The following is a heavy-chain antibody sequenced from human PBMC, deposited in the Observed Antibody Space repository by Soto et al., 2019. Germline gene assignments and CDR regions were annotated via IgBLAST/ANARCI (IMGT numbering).Heavy chain of an antibody. CDR1: GGSISSSSYY. V-gene: IGHV4-39*02. CDR2: IYYSGST. J-gene: IGHJ6*02. Sequence: PSETLSPTCTVSGGSISSSSYYWGWIRQPPGKGLEWIGSIYYSGSTYYNPSLKSRVTISVDTSKNQFSLKLSSVTAADTAVYYCAREVIVVVPAAKRGGYYYYGMDVWGQGTTVTVSS. CDR3: AREVIVVVPAAKRGGYYYYGMDV. D-gene: IGHD2-2*01.